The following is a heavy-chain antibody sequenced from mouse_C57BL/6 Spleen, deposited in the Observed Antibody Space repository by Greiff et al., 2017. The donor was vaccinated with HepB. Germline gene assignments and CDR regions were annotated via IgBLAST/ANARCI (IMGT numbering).Heavy chain of an antibody. CDR3: ARVGEVRDY. Sequence: VQLQQPGAELVKPGASVKLSCKASGYTFTSYWMQWVKQRPGQGLEWIGEIDPSDSYTNYNQKFKGKATLTVDTSSSTAYMQLSSLTSEDSAVYYCARVGEVRDYWGQGTTLTVSS. CDR2: IDPSDSYT. J-gene: IGHJ2*01. CDR1: GYTFTSYW. D-gene: IGHD2-2*01. V-gene: IGHV1-50*01.